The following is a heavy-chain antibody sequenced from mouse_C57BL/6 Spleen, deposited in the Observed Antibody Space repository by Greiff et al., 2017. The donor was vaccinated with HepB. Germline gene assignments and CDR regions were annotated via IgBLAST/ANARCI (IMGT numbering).Heavy chain of an antibody. Sequence: VQLQQPGAELVRPGTSVKLSCKASGYTFTSYWMHWVKQRPGQGLEWIGVIDPSDSYTNYNQKFKGKATLTVDTSSSAAYMQLSSLTSEDSAVYYCARSYSSCVGFAYWGQGTLVTVSA. CDR1: GYTFTSYW. CDR2: IDPSDSYT. CDR3: ARSYSSCVGFAY. J-gene: IGHJ3*01. D-gene: IGHD1-1*01. V-gene: IGHV1-59*01.